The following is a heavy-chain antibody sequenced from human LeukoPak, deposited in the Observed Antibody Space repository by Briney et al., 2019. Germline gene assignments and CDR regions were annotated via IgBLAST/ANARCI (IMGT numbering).Heavy chain of an antibody. CDR1: GFTFYDYA. V-gene: IGHV3-9*01. Sequence: GGSLRLSCAASGFTFYDYAVHWVRQAPGKGLEWVSGISWNSGSIGYADSVKGRFTISRDNAKNSLYLQMNSLRAEDTALYYCAKDIGYSSGWYSVGFDYWGQGTLVTVSS. J-gene: IGHJ4*02. CDR2: ISWNSGSI. CDR3: AKDIGYSSGWYSVGFDY. D-gene: IGHD6-19*01.